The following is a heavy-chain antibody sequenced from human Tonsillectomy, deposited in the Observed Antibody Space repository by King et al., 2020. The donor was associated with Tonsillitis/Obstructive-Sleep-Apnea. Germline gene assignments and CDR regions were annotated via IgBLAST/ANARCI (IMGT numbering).Heavy chain of an antibody. CDR3: ARVVVTANWCVP. D-gene: IGHD2-21*02. CDR2: ISSSGSTI. CDR1: GFTFSSYE. V-gene: IGHV3-48*03. J-gene: IGHJ5*02. Sequence: VQLVESGGGLVQPGGSLRLSCAASGFTFSSYEMNWVRQAPGKGLEWVSYISSSGSTIYYADSVKGRFTLSRDNAKNSLYLQMNSLRAEDTAVYYCARVVVTANWCVPWGQGTLVTVPS.